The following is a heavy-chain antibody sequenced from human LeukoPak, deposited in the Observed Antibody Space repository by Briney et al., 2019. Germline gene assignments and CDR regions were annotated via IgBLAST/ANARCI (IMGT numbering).Heavy chain of an antibody. CDR2: MNPNSGNT. D-gene: IGHD6-19*01. Sequence: ASVKVSCKASGYTFTSYDINWVRQATGQGLEWMGWMNPNSGNTGYAQKFQGRVTMTRNTSISTAYMELSSLRSDDTAVYYCARTYSSGWYPPPLYYYYGMDVWGQGTTVTVSS. J-gene: IGHJ6*02. CDR3: ARTYSSGWYPPPLYYYYGMDV. V-gene: IGHV1-8*01. CDR1: GYTFTSYD.